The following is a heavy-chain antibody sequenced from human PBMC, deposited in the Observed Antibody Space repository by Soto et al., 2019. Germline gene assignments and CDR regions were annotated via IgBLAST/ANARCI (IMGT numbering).Heavy chain of an antibody. V-gene: IGHV4-34*01. Sequence: PSETLSLTCAVYGGSFSGYYWSWIRQPPGKGLEWIGEINHSGSTNYNPSLKSRVTISVDTSKNQFSLKLSSVTAADTAVYYCAGAQRGDSYDYGYSYYYLDVWGKGTTVTVSS. CDR2: INHSGST. CDR3: AGAQRGDSYDYGYSYYYLDV. D-gene: IGHD5-18*01. CDR1: GGSFSGYY. J-gene: IGHJ6*03.